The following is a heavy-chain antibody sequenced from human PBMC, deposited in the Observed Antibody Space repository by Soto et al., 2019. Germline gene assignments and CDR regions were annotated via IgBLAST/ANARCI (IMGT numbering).Heavy chain of an antibody. CDR3: ARAYEGAYFDY. CDR1: GFTFSSYA. V-gene: IGHV3-30-3*01. D-gene: IGHD3-16*01. CDR2: ISYDGSNK. J-gene: IGHJ4*02. Sequence: QVQLVESGGGVVQPGRSLRLSCAASGFTFSSYAMHWVRQAPGKGLEWVAVISYDGSNKYYADSVKGRFTISRDNSKNPLYLQMNSLRVEDTAVYYCARAYEGAYFDYWGQGILVTVSS.